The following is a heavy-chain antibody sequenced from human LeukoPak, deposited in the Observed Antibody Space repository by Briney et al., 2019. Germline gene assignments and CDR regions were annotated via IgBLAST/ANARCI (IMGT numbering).Heavy chain of an antibody. CDR3: AKDGRYYGGNSGFFQALDY. D-gene: IGHD4-23*01. V-gene: IGHV3-15*01. CDR1: GFTFSNAW. Sequence: GGSLRLSCAASGFTFSNAWMSWVRQAPGKGLEWVGRIKSKTDGGTTDYAAPVKGRFTISRDDSKNTLYLQMNSLRAEDTAVYYCAKDGRYYGGNSGFFQALDYWGQGTLVTVSS. J-gene: IGHJ4*02. CDR2: IKSKTDGGTT.